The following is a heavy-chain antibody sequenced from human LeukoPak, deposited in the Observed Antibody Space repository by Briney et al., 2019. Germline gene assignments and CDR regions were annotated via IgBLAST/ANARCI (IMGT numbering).Heavy chain of an antibody. CDR3: AREYSMDYFRGPFDAFDI. CDR1: GYTFTGYY. J-gene: IGHJ3*02. V-gene: IGHV1-2*02. Sequence: ASVKVSCKASGYTFTGYYMHWVRQAPGQGLEWMGWINPNSGGTNYAQKFEGRVTMNRDTSISTAYMDLSRLRSDDTAVCYCAREYSMDYFRGPFDAFDIWGQGTMVTVSS. CDR2: INPNSGGT. D-gene: IGHD3-10*01.